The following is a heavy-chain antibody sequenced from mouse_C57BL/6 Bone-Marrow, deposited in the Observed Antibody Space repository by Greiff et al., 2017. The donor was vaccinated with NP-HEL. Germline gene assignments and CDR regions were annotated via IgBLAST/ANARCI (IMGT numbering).Heavy chain of an antibody. CDR1: GYTFTDYA. CDR2: ISTYYGDA. Sequence: VQLQQSGPELVRPGVSVKISCKGSGYTFTDYAMHWVKQSPAKSLEWIGVISTYYGDASYNQKFKDKATMTVDKSSSTAYMELARLTSEDSAVYYVVRMGHNYGSSYEYYFDYWGKGTTLTVSS. D-gene: IGHD1-1*01. V-gene: IGHV1-67*01. CDR3: VRMGHNYGSSYEYYFDY. J-gene: IGHJ2*01.